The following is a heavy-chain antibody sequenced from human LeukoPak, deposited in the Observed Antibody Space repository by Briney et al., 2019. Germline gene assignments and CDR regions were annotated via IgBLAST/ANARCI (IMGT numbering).Heavy chain of an antibody. CDR1: GGFISSTSYY. CDR2: IYYSGST. J-gene: IGHJ4*02. V-gene: IGHV4-39*01. Sequence: PSETLSLTCTVSGGFISSTSYYWGWIRQPPGKGLEWIGSIYYSGSTYYNPSLKSRVTISVDTSKNQFSLKLSSVTAADTAVFYCARAIAARRRVGWDYFDYWGQGTLVTVSS. CDR3: ARAIAARRRVGWDYFDY. D-gene: IGHD6-6*01.